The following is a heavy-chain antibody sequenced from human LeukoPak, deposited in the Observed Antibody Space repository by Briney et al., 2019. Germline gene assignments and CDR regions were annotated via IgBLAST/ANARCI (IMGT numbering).Heavy chain of an antibody. V-gene: IGHV3-21*01. CDR2: ISDDGAYI. CDR1: GFTFRDYA. CDR3: ARDPHNVAANWFDP. D-gene: IGHD6-13*01. Sequence: GGSLRLSCAASGFTFRDYALNWVRQTPGKGLEWVSSISDDGAYIYYADSVKGRFTISRDNANSSLYLQMDSLSPEDTAVYYCARDPHNVAANWFDPWGQGALVTGSS. J-gene: IGHJ5*02.